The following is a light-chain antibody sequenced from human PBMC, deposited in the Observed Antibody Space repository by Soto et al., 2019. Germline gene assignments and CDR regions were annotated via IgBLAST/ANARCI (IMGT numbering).Light chain of an antibody. CDR1: QSISNR. CDR2: DAS. J-gene: IGKJ1*01. CDR3: QQYNSYPWT. Sequence: DIQMTQSPSTLSASVGDGVTITCRASQSISNRLAWYQQKPGEDPKYLIYDASTLDIGAPSRFSGSGSGTEFTLSISSLQPDDFATYYCQQYNSYPWTFGQGTKVEI. V-gene: IGKV1-5*01.